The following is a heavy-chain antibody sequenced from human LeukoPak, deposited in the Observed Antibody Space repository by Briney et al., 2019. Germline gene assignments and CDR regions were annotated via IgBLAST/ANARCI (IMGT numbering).Heavy chain of an antibody. CDR1: GFTFSSYG. J-gene: IGHJ4*02. D-gene: IGHD3/OR15-3a*01. Sequence: GGTLRLSCAASGFTFSSYGMSWVRQAPGKGLEWVSAISGSGGSTYYADSVKGRFTISRDNSKNTLYLRMNSLRAEDTAVYYCAKVIGYDLPFDYWGQGTLVTVSS. CDR2: ISGSGGST. CDR3: AKVIGYDLPFDY. V-gene: IGHV3-23*01.